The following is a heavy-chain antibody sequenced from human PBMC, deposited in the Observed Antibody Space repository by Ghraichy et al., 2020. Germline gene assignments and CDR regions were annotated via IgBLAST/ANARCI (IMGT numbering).Heavy chain of an antibody. D-gene: IGHD2-21*01. CDR3: ARDDGIAGESD. J-gene: IGHJ4*02. CDR1: GLTFSIYG. Sequence: GGSLRLSCVASGLTFSIYGMHWVRQAPGKGLEWVAFINNGGYAKEYGDPVKGRFSVSRDNSKNILYLQMDSLRFDDTAVYYCARDDGIAGESDWGQGALVIVSS. V-gene: IGHV3-30*02. CDR2: INNGGYAK.